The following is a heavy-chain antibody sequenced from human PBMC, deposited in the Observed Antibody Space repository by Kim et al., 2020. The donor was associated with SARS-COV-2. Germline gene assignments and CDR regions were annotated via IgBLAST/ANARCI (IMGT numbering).Heavy chain of an antibody. J-gene: IGHJ4*02. V-gene: IGHV4-31*02. Sequence: DPSLKSRVIIAVDTSKNQFALKLSSVTAADTAVYYCARDYGGNSNYFDYWGQGTLVTVSS. D-gene: IGHD2-21*02. CDR3: ARDYGGNSNYFDY.